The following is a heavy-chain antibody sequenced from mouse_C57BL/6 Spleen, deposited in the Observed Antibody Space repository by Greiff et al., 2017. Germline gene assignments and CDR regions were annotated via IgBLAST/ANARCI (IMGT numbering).Heavy chain of an antibody. Sequence: VHLVESGAELARPGASVKLSCKASGYTFTSYGISWVKQRTGQGLEWIGEIYPRSGNTYYNEKFKGKATLTADKSSSTAYMELRSLTSEDSAVYFCARGATVGGFDYWGQGTTLTVSS. V-gene: IGHV1-81*01. CDR2: IYPRSGNT. D-gene: IGHD1-1*01. J-gene: IGHJ2*01. CDR1: GYTFTSYG. CDR3: ARGATVGGFDY.